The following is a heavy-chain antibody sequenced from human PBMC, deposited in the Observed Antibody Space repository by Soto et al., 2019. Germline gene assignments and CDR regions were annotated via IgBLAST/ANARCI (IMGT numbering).Heavy chain of an antibody. CDR1: GFTFSSYG. J-gene: IGHJ1*01. D-gene: IGHD6-13*01. CDR3: AKGLGGYSSSWYLGYFQH. CDR2: ISYDGSNK. V-gene: IGHV3-30*18. Sequence: QVQLVESGGGVVQPGRSLRLSCAASGFTFSSYGMHWVRQAPGKGLEWVAVISYDGSNKYYADSVKGRFTISRDNSKNTLYLQMNSLRAEDTAVYYCAKGLGGYSSSWYLGYFQHWGQGTLVTVSS.